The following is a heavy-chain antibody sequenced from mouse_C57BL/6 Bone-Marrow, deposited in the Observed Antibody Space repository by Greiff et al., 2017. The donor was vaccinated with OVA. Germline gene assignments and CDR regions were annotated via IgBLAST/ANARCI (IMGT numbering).Heavy chain of an antibody. Sequence: QVHVKQPGAELVRPGSSVKLSCKASGYTFTSYWMDWVKQRPGKGLEWIGNIYPSDSETHYNQKFKDKATLTVDKSSSTAYMQLSSLTSEDSAVYYCARGGVPYFDVWGTGTTVTVSS. CDR3: ARGGVPYFDV. J-gene: IGHJ1*03. CDR2: IYPSDSET. CDR1: GYTFTSYW. V-gene: IGHV1-61*01.